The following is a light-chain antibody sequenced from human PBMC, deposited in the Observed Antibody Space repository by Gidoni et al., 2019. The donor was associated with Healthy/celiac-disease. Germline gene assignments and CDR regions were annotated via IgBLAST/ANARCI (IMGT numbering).Light chain of an antibody. Sequence: SYVLTQPPSVSVAPGKTAIITCGGNNIGGKSVHWYQQKPGQAPVLVIYYDSDRTSGLPERFSGSNSGNTATLTISWVEAGDEADYYCQVWDTTSDHVVFGGGTTLTVL. CDR3: QVWDTTSDHVV. V-gene: IGLV3-21*04. CDR1: NIGGKS. CDR2: YDS. J-gene: IGLJ2*01.